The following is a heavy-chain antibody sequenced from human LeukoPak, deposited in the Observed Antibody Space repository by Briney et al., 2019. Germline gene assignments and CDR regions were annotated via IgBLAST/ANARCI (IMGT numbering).Heavy chain of an antibody. CDR3: AKDGGGYCSSTACYTTPDY. CDR1: GFTFSSYG. V-gene: IGHV3-33*06. Sequence: GRSLRLSCASSGFTFSSYGMHWVRQAPGKGLEGVAVIWYDGSNKYYADSVKGRFTISRDNSKNTLYLQMNSLRVEDTAVYYCAKDGGGYCSSTACYTTPDYWGQGTLVTVSS. D-gene: IGHD2-2*02. CDR2: IWYDGSNK. J-gene: IGHJ4*02.